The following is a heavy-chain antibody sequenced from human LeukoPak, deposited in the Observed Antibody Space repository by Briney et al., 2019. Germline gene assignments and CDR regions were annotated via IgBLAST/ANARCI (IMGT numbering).Heavy chain of an antibody. CDR1: GFTFSSYW. J-gene: IGHJ4*02. Sequence: GGSLRLSCAASGFTFSSYWMSWVRQAPGKGLEWVANIKQDGSEKYYVDSVKGRFTISRDNAKNSLYLQMNSLRAEDTAVYYCARGRGYCSGGSCTTPRLYFDYWGQGTLVTVSS. V-gene: IGHV3-7*03. CDR2: IKQDGSEK. CDR3: ARGRGYCSGGSCTTPRLYFDY. D-gene: IGHD2-15*01.